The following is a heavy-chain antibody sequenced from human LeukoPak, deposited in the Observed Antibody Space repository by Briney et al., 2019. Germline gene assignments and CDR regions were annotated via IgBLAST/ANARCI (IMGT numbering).Heavy chain of an antibody. CDR3: ARGGYSYRYDY. CDR2: IYYTGST. CDR1: GGSISSYY. V-gene: IGHV4-59*01. Sequence: PSETLSLTCTISGGSISSYYWSWIRQPPGKELEWIGYIYYTGSTNYNPSLKSRVTMSVDTSKNQFSLKLRSVTAADTAVYYCARGGYSYRYDYWGQGTLVTVSS. D-gene: IGHD5-18*01. J-gene: IGHJ4*02.